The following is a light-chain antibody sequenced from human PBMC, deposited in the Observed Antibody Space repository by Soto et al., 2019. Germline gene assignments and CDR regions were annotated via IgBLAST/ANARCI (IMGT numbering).Light chain of an antibody. CDR1: STDVGGYNS. CDR2: EVD. CDR3: SSYAGSDILL. J-gene: IGLJ2*01. V-gene: IGLV2-8*01. Sequence: QSVLTQPPSASGSPGQSVTVSCTGTSTDVGGYNSVSWYQQHPGKAPKLIIYEVDKRPSGVPDRFSGSKSGNTASLTVFGLQDDDEADYFCSSYAGSDILLFGGGTKVTLL.